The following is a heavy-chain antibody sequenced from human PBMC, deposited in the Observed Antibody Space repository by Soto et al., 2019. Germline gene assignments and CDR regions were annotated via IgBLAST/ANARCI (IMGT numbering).Heavy chain of an antibody. D-gene: IGHD3-16*02. J-gene: IGHJ4*02. CDR1: GYTFTGYY. Sequence: ASVKVSCKASGYTFTGYYMHWVRQAPGQGLEWMGCINPNSGGTNYAQKFQGWVTMTRDTSISTAYMELSRLRSDGTAVYYCAREANYDYIWGSYRSDLIGSSNFDYWGQGTLVTVSS. CDR3: AREANYDYIWGSYRSDLIGSSNFDY. CDR2: INPNSGGT. V-gene: IGHV1-2*04.